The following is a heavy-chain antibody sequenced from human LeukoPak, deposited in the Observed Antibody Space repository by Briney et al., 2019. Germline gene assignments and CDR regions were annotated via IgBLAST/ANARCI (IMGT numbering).Heavy chain of an antibody. CDR1: GFTFSNYW. CDR2: IDSQGSTI. CDR3: ARGCHIHGSSGYYDVWAPGVYFDY. J-gene: IGHJ4*02. D-gene: IGHD3-22*01. V-gene: IGHV3-74*01. Sequence: GGSLRLSCAVSGFTFSNYWMHWVRQAPGKGLVWVSRIDSQGSTISYADSVKGRFTISRDNAKNSLYLQMNSLRAEDTAVYYCARGCHIHGSSGYYDVWAPGVYFDYWGQGTLVTVSS.